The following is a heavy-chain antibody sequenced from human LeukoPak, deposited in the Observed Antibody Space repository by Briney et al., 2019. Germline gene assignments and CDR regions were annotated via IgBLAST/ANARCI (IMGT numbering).Heavy chain of an antibody. V-gene: IGHV3-11*01. J-gene: IGHJ6*03. Sequence: GGSLRLSCAASGFTFSDYYMSWIRQAPGKGLEWVSYISSSGSTIYYADSVKGRFTISRDNAKNSLYLQMNSLRAEDTAVYYCARSPRIGEFGVLSRLYYYYMDVWGKGTTVTVSS. D-gene: IGHD3-10*01. CDR2: ISSSGSTI. CDR3: ARSPRIGEFGVLSRLYYYYMDV. CDR1: GFTFSDYY.